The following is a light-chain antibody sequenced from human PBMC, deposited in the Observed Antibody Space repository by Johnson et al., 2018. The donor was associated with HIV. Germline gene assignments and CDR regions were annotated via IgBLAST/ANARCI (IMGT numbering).Light chain of an antibody. J-gene: IGLJ1*01. CDR2: DNN. CDR3: GTGDSSLSAYV. Sequence: QSVLTQPPSVSAAPGQKVTISCSGSSSNIGNNYVSWYQQLPGTAPKLLIYDNNKRPSGIPDRFSGSKSGTSATLGITGLQTGDEADYYCGTGDSSLSAYVFGTGTKVTVV. CDR1: SSNIGNNY. V-gene: IGLV1-51*01.